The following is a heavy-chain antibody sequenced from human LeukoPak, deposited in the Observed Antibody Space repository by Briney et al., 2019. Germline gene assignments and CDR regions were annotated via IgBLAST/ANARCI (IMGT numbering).Heavy chain of an antibody. V-gene: IGHV6-1*01. CDR3: ARDLGNTGWYTFDY. Sequence: SQTLSLNSYVYTFSISSNNGAWNWIGQSPSRVLEWLGRTYYRSKWYNDYAGSLNGRITISPDTSKNQFSLHLNSVTPEDTAIYYCARDLGNTGWYTFDYWGQGILVTVSS. J-gene: IGHJ4*02. D-gene: IGHD6-19*01. CDR1: TFSISSNNGA. CDR2: TYYRSKWYN.